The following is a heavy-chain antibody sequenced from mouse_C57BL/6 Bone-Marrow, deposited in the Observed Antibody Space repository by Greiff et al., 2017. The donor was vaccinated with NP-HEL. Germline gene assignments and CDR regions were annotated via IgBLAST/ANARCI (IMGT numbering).Heavy chain of an antibody. CDR3: ARSTWEVYYFDY. Sequence: VQLQQSGPELVKPGASVKISCKASGYTFTDYNMHWVKQSHGKSLEWIGYINPNNGGTSYNQKFKGKATLTVNKSSSTAYMELRSLASEDSAVYYCARSTWEVYYFDYWGQGTTLTVSS. V-gene: IGHV1-22*01. CDR2: INPNNGGT. D-gene: IGHD4-1*01. J-gene: IGHJ2*01. CDR1: GYTFTDYN.